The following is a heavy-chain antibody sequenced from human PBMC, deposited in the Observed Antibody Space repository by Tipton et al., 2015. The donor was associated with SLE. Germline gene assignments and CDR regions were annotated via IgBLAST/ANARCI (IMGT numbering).Heavy chain of an antibody. D-gene: IGHD6-19*01. V-gene: IGHV3-21*03. CDR2: ISSSSSYI. J-gene: IGHJ4*02. CDR3: ASRYSSDWIDY. Sequence: SLRLSCAASGFTFSSYSMNWVRQAPGKGLEWVSSISSSSSYIYYADSVKGRFTISRDNAKNSLYLQMNSLRAEDTAVYYCASRYSSDWIDYWGQGTLVTVSS. CDR1: GFTFSSYS.